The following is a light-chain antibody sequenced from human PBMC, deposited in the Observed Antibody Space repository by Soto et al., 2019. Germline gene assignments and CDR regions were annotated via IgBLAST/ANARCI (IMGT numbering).Light chain of an antibody. CDR1: QSVLSRSNNKNS. V-gene: IGKV4-1*01. CDR2: WAS. Sequence: VMTQSPDSLAVSLGERDTITCKSSQSVLSRSNNKNSLAWYQQKPGQPPKLIIHWASTRDSGVPDRFSGSWSGTDFTLTMSRLQAEDVAVYYCQQDYSTPWTFGQGTKVEIK. CDR3: QQDYSTPWT. J-gene: IGKJ1*01.